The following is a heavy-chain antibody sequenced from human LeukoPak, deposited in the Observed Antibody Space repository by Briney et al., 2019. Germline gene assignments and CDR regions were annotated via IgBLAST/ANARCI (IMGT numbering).Heavy chain of an antibody. CDR3: AKDQPRYFYDSSAYPRNWFDP. D-gene: IGHD3-22*01. J-gene: IGHJ5*02. CDR1: GFTFSSYA. CDR2: ISGSGGST. Sequence: GGSLRLSCAASGFTFSSYAMSWVRQAPGKGLEWVSAISGSGGSTYYADSVKGRFTISRDNSKNTLYLQMNSLRAEDTAVYYCAKDQPRYFYDSSAYPRNWFDPWGQGTLVTVSS. V-gene: IGHV3-23*01.